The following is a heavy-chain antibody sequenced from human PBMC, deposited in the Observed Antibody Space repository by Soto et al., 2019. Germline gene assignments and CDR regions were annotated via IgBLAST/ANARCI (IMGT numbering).Heavy chain of an antibody. D-gene: IGHD5-12*01. CDR1: GYTFMSYG. CDR3: ARGYSGYSFLSYYYMDV. Sequence: QVQLVQSGAEVKKPGASVKVSCKASGYTFMSYGISWVRQAPGQGLEWMGWISAYNGNTHYAQKLQGRVTMTTDTSTSAAYMELRSLRSNDTAVYYCARGYSGYSFLSYYYMDVWGKGTTVTVSS. J-gene: IGHJ6*03. V-gene: IGHV1-18*01. CDR2: ISAYNGNT.